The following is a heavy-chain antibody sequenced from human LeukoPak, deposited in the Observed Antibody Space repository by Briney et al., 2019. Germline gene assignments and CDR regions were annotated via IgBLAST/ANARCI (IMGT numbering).Heavy chain of an antibody. Sequence: SVKVTCKASGGSFRSYAISWVRQAPGQGLEWMGEIIPMFGTTNYAQKFQGRVTVTADESTRTAYMELSSLRSEDTAVYYCARGVVVVAALVQYYYYGMDVWGQGTTVTVSS. J-gene: IGHJ6*02. CDR1: GGSFRSYA. V-gene: IGHV1-69*13. CDR2: IIPMFGTT. D-gene: IGHD2-15*01. CDR3: ARGVVVVAALVQYYYYGMDV.